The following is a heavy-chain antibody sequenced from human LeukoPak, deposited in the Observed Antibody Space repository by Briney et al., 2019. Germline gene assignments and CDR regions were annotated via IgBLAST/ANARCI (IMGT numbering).Heavy chain of an antibody. CDR1: GFTFSSYA. CDR3: ARDHGDGYNGLDY. D-gene: IGHD5-24*01. J-gene: IGHJ4*02. CDR2: ISGSGGST. V-gene: IGHV3-23*01. Sequence: GGSLRLSCAASGFTFSSYAMSWVRQAPGKGLEWVSAISGSGGSTYYADSVKGRFTISRDNSKNTSYLQMNSLRAEDTAVYYCARDHGDGYNGLDYWGQGTLVTVSS.